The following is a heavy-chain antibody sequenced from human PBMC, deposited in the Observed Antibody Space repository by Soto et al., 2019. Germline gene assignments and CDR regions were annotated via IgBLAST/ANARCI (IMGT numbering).Heavy chain of an antibody. D-gene: IGHD2-15*01. CDR2: IKSESDGGPL. J-gene: IGHJ4*02. CDR1: GFSFSNAC. V-gene: IGHV3-15*01. CDR3: ITAPLNVGYCSGGSCFPY. Sequence: EVQLVESGGGLVQPGGSLRLSCAASGFSFSNACMTWVRLAPGKGLEWVGRIKSESDGGPLEYATPVKGRFIISRDDSKNTLYLQMNSLRAEDTAVYYCITAPLNVGYCSGGSCFPYWGQGTLVTVSS.